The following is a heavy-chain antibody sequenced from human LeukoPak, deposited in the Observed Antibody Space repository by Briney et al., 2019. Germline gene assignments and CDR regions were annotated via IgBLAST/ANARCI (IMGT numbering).Heavy chain of an antibody. V-gene: IGHV1-18*01. CDR1: GYTFTSYG. CDR2: ISAYNGNT. J-gene: IGHJ4*02. CDR3: TTVTAPDYYDSSGYYYSY. D-gene: IGHD3-22*01. Sequence: ASVKVSCKASGYTFTSYGITWVRQAPGQGLEWMGWISAYNGNTNYAQKLQGRVTMTTDTSTSTAYMNLRSLRSDDTAVYYCTTVTAPDYYDSSGYYYSYWGQGTLVTVSS.